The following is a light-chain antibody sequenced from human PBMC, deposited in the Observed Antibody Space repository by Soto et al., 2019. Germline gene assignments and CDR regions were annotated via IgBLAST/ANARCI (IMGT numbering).Light chain of an antibody. CDR2: GAS. CDR3: QQYNSWPLT. V-gene: IGKV3-15*01. J-gene: IGKJ1*01. CDR1: QSVNSN. Sequence: EIVMTQSPATLSVSPGERATLSCRASQSVNSNLAWYQQKPGQAPRLLIYGASSRATGIPARFSGSGSGTECTLTITSLQSEDFAVYYCQQYNSWPLTFGQGTKVDIK.